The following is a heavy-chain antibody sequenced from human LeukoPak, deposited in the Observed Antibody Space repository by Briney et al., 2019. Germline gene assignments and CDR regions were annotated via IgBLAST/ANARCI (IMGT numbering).Heavy chain of an antibody. Sequence: GGSLRLSCAASGFTFSSYAMSWVRQAPGKGLEWVSAISGSGGSAYYADSVKGRFTISRDNPKNTLYLQMNSLTAEDTALYYCAKDKVLQGYNFDLWGRGTLVTVSS. J-gene: IGHJ2*01. CDR1: GFTFSSYA. CDR3: AKDKVLQGYNFDL. CDR2: ISGSGGSA. D-gene: IGHD1-1*01. V-gene: IGHV3-23*01.